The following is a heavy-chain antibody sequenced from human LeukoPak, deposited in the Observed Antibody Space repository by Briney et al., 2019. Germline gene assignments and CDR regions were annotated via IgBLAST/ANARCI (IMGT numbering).Heavy chain of an antibody. J-gene: IGHJ4*02. CDR2: IYYSGST. D-gene: IGHD2/OR15-2a*01. CDR3: AREGFYGTCFDY. V-gene: IGHV4-59*01. CDR1: GGSISSYY. Sequence: PSETLSLTCTVSGGSISSYYWSWIRQPPGKGLEWIGYIYYSGSTNYNPSLKSRVTISVDTSKHQFSLKLNSVTAADTAVYYCAREGFYGTCFDYWDQGTLVTVSS.